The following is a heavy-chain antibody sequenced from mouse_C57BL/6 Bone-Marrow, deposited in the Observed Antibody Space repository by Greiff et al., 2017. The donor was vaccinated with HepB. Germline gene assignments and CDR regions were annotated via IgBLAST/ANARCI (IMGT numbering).Heavy chain of an antibody. J-gene: IGHJ4*01. CDR3: ASPYGRDYAMDY. D-gene: IGHD1-1*01. CDR2: IDPEDGET. CDR1: GFNIKDYY. V-gene: IGHV14-2*01. Sequence: EVHLVESGAELVKPGASVKLSCTASGFNIKDYYMHWVKQRTEQGLEWIGRIDPEDGETKYAPKFQGKATITADTSSNTAYLQLSSLTSEDTAVYYCASPYGRDYAMDYWGQGTSVTVSS.